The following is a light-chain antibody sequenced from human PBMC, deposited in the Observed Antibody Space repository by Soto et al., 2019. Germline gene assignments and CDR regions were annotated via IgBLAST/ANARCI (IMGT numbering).Light chain of an antibody. V-gene: IGLV1-44*01. CDR3: GTWDDSLKSYM. CDR1: SSNIGNNP. Sequence: QLVLTQPPSASGTPGQSVTISCSGNSSNIGNNPVNWYQQLPGTAPKLLIYSSNQRPSGVPYRISGSKSGASASLAITGLQSDDEADYYCGTWDDSLKSYMFGGGTKVTVL. CDR2: SSN. J-gene: IGLJ3*02.